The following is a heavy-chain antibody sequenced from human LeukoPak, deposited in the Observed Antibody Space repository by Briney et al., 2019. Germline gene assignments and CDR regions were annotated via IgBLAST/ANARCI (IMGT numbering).Heavy chain of an antibody. CDR3: ARGMYYYDSSGYYYVNAFDI. J-gene: IGHJ3*02. Sequence: SETPSLTCTVSGGSISSYYWSWIRQPPGKGLEWIGYIYYSGSTNYNPSLKSRVTISVDTSKNQFSLKLSSVTAADTAVYYCARGMYYYDSSGYYYVNAFDIWGQGTMVTVSS. D-gene: IGHD3-22*01. CDR2: IYYSGST. V-gene: IGHV4-59*08. CDR1: GGSISSYY.